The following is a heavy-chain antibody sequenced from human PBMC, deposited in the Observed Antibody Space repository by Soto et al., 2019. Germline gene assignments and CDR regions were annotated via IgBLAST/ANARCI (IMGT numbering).Heavy chain of an antibody. Sequence: QVQLVQSGAEVKKPGASVKVSCKASGYTFTSYGISWVRQAPGQGLEWMGWISAYNGNTNYAQKLQRRVTMTTDTSTSTAYMELRSLRSDDTAVYYCTRDPRVAVAAYYYYYYGMDVWGQGTTVTVSS. V-gene: IGHV1-18*01. D-gene: IGHD6-19*01. CDR3: TRDPRVAVAAYYYYYYGMDV. CDR2: ISAYNGNT. J-gene: IGHJ6*02. CDR1: GYTFTSYG.